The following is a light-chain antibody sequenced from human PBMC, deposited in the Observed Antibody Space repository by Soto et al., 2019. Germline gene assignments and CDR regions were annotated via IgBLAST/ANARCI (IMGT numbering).Light chain of an antibody. CDR3: QQYGSSPPIT. J-gene: IGKJ5*01. CDR2: GAS. Sequence: EIVLTQSPGTLSLSPGERATLSCRASPSVSSSYLAWYQQKPGQAPRLLIYGASSMATGIPDRFSGSGSGTDFTLTISRLEPEDFAVYYCQQYGSSPPITFGQGTRLEIK. CDR1: PSVSSSY. V-gene: IGKV3-20*01.